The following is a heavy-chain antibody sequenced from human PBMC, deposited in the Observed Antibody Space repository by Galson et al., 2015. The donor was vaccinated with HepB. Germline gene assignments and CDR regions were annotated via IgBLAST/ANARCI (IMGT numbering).Heavy chain of an antibody. J-gene: IGHJ6*03. V-gene: IGHV3-48*04. CDR3: ARAPDHDFWSDYSYYYMDV. CDR1: GFTFSSYT. CDR2: ISSTGTTM. D-gene: IGHD3-3*01. Sequence: SLRLSCAASGFTFSSYTMNWVRQAPGKGLESVSYISSTGTTMYYADSLKGRLTISRDNAKNSLYLQMNSLRAEDTAVYYCARAPDHDFWSDYSYYYMDVWGKGTTVTVSS.